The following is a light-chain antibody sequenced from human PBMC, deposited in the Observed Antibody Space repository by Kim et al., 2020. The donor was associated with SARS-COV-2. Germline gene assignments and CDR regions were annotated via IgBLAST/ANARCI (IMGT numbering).Light chain of an antibody. V-gene: IGLV4-69*01. J-gene: IGLJ1*01. CDR1: SGHSSYA. CDR2: LNSDGSH. CDR3: QTWGTGTLN. Sequence: QLVLTQSPSASASLGASVKLTCTLSSGHSSYAIAWHQQQPEKGPRYLMKLNSDGSHSKGDGIPDRFSGSSSGAERYLTISSLQSEDEADYYCQTWGTGTLNFGTGTKVTVL.